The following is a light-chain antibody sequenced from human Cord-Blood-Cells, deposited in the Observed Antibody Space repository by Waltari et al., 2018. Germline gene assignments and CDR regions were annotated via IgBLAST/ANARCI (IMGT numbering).Light chain of an antibody. Sequence: QSVLTQPPSASGTPGQRVTTSCSGSSSNIGSNTVNWYQQLPGTAPKLLIYSNNQRPAGGPDRFSGSKAGTSASRAISGLQSEDEADYYCAAWDDSLNGVVFGGGTKLAVL. J-gene: IGLJ2*01. CDR1: SSNIGSNT. CDR3: AAWDDSLNGVV. V-gene: IGLV1-44*01. CDR2: SNN.